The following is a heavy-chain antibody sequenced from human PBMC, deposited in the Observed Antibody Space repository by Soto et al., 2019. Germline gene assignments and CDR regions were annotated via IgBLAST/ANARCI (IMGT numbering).Heavy chain of an antibody. V-gene: IGHV1-2*04. CDR2: INPNSGVT. CDR3: ARESGGATATLDYYYFYMDV. CDR1: GDRFTDYY. Sequence: QVQLVQSWAEVKEPGASVTVSCRASGDRFTDYYMHWVRQAPGQGLEWMGWINPNSGVTKYAQKFQGWVTMTRDTSIRTVYMQLSRLRFDDTAIYYCARESGGATATLDYYYFYMDVWGTGTTVTVSS. D-gene: IGHD5-12*01. J-gene: IGHJ6*03.